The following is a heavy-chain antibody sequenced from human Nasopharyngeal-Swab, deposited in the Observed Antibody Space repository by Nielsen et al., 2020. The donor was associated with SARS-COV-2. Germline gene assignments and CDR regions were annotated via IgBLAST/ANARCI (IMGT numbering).Heavy chain of an antibody. CDR1: GVSITSQY. V-gene: IGHV4-59*11. Sequence: SETLSLTCTVSGVSITSQYWSWIRQPPGKGLEWIGYISHNSGTSYNPSLKSRVTMFMDTSKNQFSLRLRSVTAADMAVYYCAKEGATGWFDPRGQGTLVTVSS. J-gene: IGHJ5*02. CDR3: AKEGATGWFDP. CDR2: ISHNSGT.